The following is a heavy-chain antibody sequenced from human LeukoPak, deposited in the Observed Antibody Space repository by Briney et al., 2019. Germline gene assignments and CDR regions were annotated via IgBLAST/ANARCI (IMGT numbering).Heavy chain of an antibody. Sequence: GGSLRLSCAASGLSFSGYSMNWVRQAPGKGLEWVSYISSSSSSRYYADSVKGRFTISRDNAKNSLYLQMNTLRDEDSAVYYCARGVYGDYVEWYFDVWGRGTLVTVSS. CDR1: GLSFSGYS. J-gene: IGHJ2*01. CDR2: ISSSSSSR. V-gene: IGHV3-48*02. CDR3: ARGVYGDYVEWYFDV. D-gene: IGHD4-17*01.